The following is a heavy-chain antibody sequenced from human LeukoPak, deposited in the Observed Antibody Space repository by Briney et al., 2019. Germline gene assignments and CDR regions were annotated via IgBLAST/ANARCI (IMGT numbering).Heavy chain of an antibody. Sequence: SETLSLTCTVSGGSISSSSYYWGWIRQPPGKGLEWIGSIYYSGSTYCNPSLKSRVTISVDTSKNQFSLKLSSVTAADTAVYYCARMTYGAYYFDYWGQGTLVTVSS. D-gene: IGHD4-17*01. CDR3: ARMTYGAYYFDY. J-gene: IGHJ4*02. V-gene: IGHV4-39*01. CDR1: GGSISSSSYY. CDR2: IYYSGST.